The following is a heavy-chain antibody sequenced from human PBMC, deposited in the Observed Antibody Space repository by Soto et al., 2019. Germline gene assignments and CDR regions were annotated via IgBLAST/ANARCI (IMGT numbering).Heavy chain of an antibody. D-gene: IGHD3-3*01. Sequence: PWRPLRVSYAASGFTFSNYAMHCVRQAPRKGLEWAAVISYDVSNKYYADSVKGRFTISRDNSKNTLYLQMNSLRAEDTAVYYCARPINYDFWSGYPYWGQGTLVTAS. CDR3: ARPINYDFWSGYPY. CDR2: ISYDVSNK. CDR1: GFTFSNYA. J-gene: IGHJ4*02. V-gene: IGHV3-30-3*01.